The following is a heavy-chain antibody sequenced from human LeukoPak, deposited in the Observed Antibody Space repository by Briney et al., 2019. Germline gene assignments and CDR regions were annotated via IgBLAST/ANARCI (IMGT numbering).Heavy chain of an antibody. CDR3: AGRPVFRNFDWLYAFDI. D-gene: IGHD3-9*01. J-gene: IGHJ3*02. CDR1: GGSISSSSYY. CDR2: IYYSGST. Sequence: SETLSLTCTVSGGSISSSSYYWGWIRQPPGKGLEWIGSIYYSGSTYYNPSLKSRVTISVDTSKNQFSLKLSSVTAADTTVYYCAGRPVFRNFDWLYAFDIWGQGTKVTVSS. V-gene: IGHV4-39*07.